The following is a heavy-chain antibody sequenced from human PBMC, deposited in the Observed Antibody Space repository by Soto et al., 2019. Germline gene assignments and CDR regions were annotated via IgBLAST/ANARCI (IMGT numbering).Heavy chain of an antibody. CDR1: GYTFIGYY. J-gene: IGHJ4*02. CDR2: INPNIGGT. Sequence: QVQLVQSGAEVKKPGASAKVSCKASGYTFIGYYMHWVRQAPGQGLERMGWINPNIGGTCSAQKFQGRVTMTRDTSITTVYMELRSLRFDDTAVYYCARSPGSAGWYDFWCQGTLVTVSS. D-gene: IGHD6-19*01. V-gene: IGHV1-2*02. CDR3: ARSPGSAGWYDF.